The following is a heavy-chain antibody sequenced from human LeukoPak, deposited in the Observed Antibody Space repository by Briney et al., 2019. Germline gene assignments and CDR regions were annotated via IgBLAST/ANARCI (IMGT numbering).Heavy chain of an antibody. CDR2: ITPSSNYI. CDR3: AKSPKTGFLFDY. CDR1: GFTFSSYT. J-gene: IGHJ4*02. V-gene: IGHV3-21*01. Sequence: GGSLRLSCTASGFTFSSYTMTWVRQAPGKGLEWVSSITPSSNYISCADSVKGRFTISRDNSKNTLYLQMSSLRAEDTAVYYCAKSPKTGFLFDYWGKGTLVTVSS. D-gene: IGHD1-1*01.